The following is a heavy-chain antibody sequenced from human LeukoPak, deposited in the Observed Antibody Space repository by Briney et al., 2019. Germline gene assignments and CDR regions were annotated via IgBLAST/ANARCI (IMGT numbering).Heavy chain of an antibody. CDR2: LSGSGSTT. V-gene: IGHV3-23*01. J-gene: IGHJ4*02. CDR3: SEAGYSSSWPLDY. D-gene: IGHD6-13*01. CDR1: GFTFTSDG. Sequence: PGGSLRLSCAASGFTFTSDGMSWVRQAPGKGLEWVSALSGSGSTTYYADSVKGRFTISRDNSKNTLFLEMNSLRVEDTAVYYCSEAGYSSSWPLDYWGQGTQVTVSS.